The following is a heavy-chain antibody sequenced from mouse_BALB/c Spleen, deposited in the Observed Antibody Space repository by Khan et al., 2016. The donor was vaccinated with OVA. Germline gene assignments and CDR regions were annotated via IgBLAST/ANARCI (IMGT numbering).Heavy chain of an antibody. V-gene: IGHV1-4*01. Sequence: QVQLQQSGAELARPGASVKMSCKASGYTFTSYTIHWIKLRPGQGLEWIGFINPSNGYTNYNQKFKDKATLTADKSSTTVYMQLSSLTSDDSAVYNCVRNGAYHRIDGWFAYWGQGTLVTVSA. J-gene: IGHJ3*01. CDR3: VRNGAYHRIDGWFAY. CDR1: GYTFTSYT. D-gene: IGHD2-14*01. CDR2: INPSNGYT.